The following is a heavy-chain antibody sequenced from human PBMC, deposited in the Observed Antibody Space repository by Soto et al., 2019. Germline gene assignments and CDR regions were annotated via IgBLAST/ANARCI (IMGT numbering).Heavy chain of an antibody. J-gene: IGHJ4*02. CDR2: ISAYNGNT. D-gene: IGHD6-19*01. V-gene: IGHV1-18*01. CDR1: GYTFTSYG. CDR3: AKDIAAQGQWLVPGVR. Sequence: ASVKVSCKASGYTFTSYGISWVRQAPGQGLEWMGWISAYNGNTNYAQKLQGRVTMTTDTSTSTAYMELRSLRAEDTAVYYCAKDIAAQGQWLVPGVRWGQGTLVTVSS.